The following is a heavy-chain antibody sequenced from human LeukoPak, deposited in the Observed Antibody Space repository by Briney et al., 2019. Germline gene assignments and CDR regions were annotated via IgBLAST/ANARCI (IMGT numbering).Heavy chain of an antibody. CDR2: ISGGGTPV. Sequence: GGSLRLSCAASGFTFSSYSMNWVRLAPGKGLEWISYISGGGTPVYYADSVEGRFTVSRDNEKNSLYLQMNSLRADDTAVHYCARDFRSSSWYIGDYWGQGAQVTVSP. CDR1: GFTFSSYS. V-gene: IGHV3-48*01. CDR3: ARDFRSSSWYIGDY. D-gene: IGHD6-13*01. J-gene: IGHJ4*02.